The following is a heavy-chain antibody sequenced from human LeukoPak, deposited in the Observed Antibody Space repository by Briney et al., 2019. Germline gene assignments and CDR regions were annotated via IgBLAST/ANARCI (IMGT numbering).Heavy chain of an antibody. CDR2: IIPIFGTA. CDR3: ARDNSYGDHNWFDP. J-gene: IGHJ5*02. CDR1: GGTFSSYA. Sequence: ASVKVSCKASGGTFSSYAISWVRQAPGQGLEWMRRIIPIFGTANYSQKFQGRVTITTDESTSTAYMELSSLRSEDTAVYYCARDNSYGDHNWFDPWGQGTLVTVSS. V-gene: IGHV1-69*05. D-gene: IGHD4-17*01.